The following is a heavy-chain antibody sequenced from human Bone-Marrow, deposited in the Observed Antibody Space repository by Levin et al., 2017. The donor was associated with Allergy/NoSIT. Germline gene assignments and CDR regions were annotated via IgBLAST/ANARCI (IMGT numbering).Heavy chain of an antibody. CDR1: GGTFSSYA. Sequence: KISCQTSGGTFSSYAISWVRQAPGQGLEWMGGTIPVFGSPRYAQKFQGRVTFIADKSTSTGYMELSALTSEDTAVYFCALRYGRDYASFSYLHDWGQGTPVVVSS. CDR3: ALRYGRDYASFSYLHD. V-gene: IGHV1-69*06. D-gene: IGHD4/OR15-4a*01. CDR2: TIPVFGSP. J-gene: IGHJ4*02.